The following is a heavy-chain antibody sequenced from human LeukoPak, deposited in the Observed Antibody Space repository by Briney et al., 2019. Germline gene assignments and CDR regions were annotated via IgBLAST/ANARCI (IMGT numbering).Heavy chain of an antibody. V-gene: IGHV4-34*01. D-gene: IGHD3-10*01. J-gene: IGHJ5*02. CDR1: GGSFSGYY. CDR2: MNHSGSA. Sequence: PSETLSLTCAVYGGSFSGYYWTWIRQPPGKGLEWIGEMNHSGSANYNPSLKSRVTISVDTSKNQFSLKLSSVTAADTAVYYCARGRTPSTMVRGVIIGRWFDPWGQGTLVTVSS. CDR3: ARGRTPSTMVRGVIIGRWFDP.